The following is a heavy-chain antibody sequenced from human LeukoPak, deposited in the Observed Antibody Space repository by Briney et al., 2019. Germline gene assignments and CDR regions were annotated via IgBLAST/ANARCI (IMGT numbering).Heavy chain of an antibody. V-gene: IGHV1-69*04. Sequence: SVKVSCKASGGSFSSYAMSWVRQAPGQGLEWMGRITPILGIADYAQKFQGRVTINADKSTSTAYMELSSLRSEDTAVYYCARGQNGMDGLGQGTKVTVSS. J-gene: IGHJ6*01. CDR2: ITPILGIA. CDR1: GGSFSSYA. CDR3: ARGQNGMDG.